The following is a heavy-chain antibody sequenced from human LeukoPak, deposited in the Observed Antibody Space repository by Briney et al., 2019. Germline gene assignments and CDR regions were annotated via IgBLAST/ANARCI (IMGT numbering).Heavy chain of an antibody. Sequence: GGSLRLSCAASGFTFNSYAMTWVRQAPGKGLEWVSAISGSGGSTYYADSVKGRFTISRDNSKNTLYLQMNSLRAEDTAVYYCAKVEEYSGYDGWGQGTLVTVSS. D-gene: IGHD5-12*01. CDR2: ISGSGGST. J-gene: IGHJ4*02. V-gene: IGHV3-23*01. CDR3: AKVEEYSGYDG. CDR1: GFTFNSYA.